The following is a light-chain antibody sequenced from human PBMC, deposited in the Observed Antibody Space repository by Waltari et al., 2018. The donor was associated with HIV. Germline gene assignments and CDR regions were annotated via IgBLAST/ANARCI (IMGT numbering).Light chain of an antibody. Sequence: EIVMTQSPPTLSVSPGQRVPLSCRASQSISAKIAWYQQRPGQAPRLIIYDAATRPSGIPARFSGSGSGTEFTLTITSLQSEDFATYFCQQYDDGPRGITFGQGTMLEIK. CDR1: QSISAK. J-gene: IGKJ2*01. CDR2: DAA. V-gene: IGKV3-15*01. CDR3: QQYDDGPRGIT.